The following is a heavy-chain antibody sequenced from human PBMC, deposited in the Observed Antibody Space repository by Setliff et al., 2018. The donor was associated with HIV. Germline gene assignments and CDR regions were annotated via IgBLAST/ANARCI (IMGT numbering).Heavy chain of an antibody. D-gene: IGHD3-3*01. J-gene: IGHJ4*01. CDR2: IYTSGTT. V-gene: IGHV4-61*09. Sequence: PSETLSLTCSVSGGSIKNGPSSWTWIRQPAGKGLEWIGHIYTSGTTNYNSSLNSRVTISVDTSKKQFSLKLTSVTAADTAIYYCARGRDYTGSWFRPFYLDFWGHGNLVTSPQ. CDR1: GGSIKNGPSS. CDR3: ARGRDYTGSWFRPFYLDF.